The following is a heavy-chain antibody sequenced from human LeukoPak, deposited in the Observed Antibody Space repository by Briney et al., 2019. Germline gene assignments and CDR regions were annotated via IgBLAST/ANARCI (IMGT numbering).Heavy chain of an antibody. CDR3: ARDLSSSSFGPMDV. D-gene: IGHD6-13*01. CDR1: GFTFGSYA. CDR2: ISYDGSNK. V-gene: IGHV3-30-3*01. Sequence: PGGSLRLSCAASGFTFGSYAMHWVRQAPGKGLEWVAVISYDGSNKYYADSVKGRFTISRDNSKNTLYLQMNSLRAEDTAVYYCARDLSSSSFGPMDVWGQGTTVTVSS. J-gene: IGHJ6*02.